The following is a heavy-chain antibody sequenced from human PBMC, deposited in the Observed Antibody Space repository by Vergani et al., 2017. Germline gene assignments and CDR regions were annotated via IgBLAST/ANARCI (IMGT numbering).Heavy chain of an antibody. CDR3: ARGSSSGWYYFDY. CDR1: GFTFRSYS. D-gene: IGHD6-19*01. V-gene: IGHV3-48*02. J-gene: IGHJ4*02. CDR2: ISSSSSTI. Sequence: EVQLVESGGGLVQPGGSLRLSCAASGFTFRSYSMNWVRQAPGKGLEWVSYISSSSSTIYYADSVKGRFTISRDNAKNSLYLQMNSLRDEDTAVYYCARGSSSGWYYFDYWGQGTLVTVSS.